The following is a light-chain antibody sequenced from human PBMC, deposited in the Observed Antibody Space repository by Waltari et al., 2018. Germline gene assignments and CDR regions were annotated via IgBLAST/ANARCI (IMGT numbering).Light chain of an antibody. J-gene: IGLJ3*02. CDR2: AVV. V-gene: IGLV2-8*01. CDR1: SSDVGAYDI. Sequence: QSALTQPPSASGSPGQSVTISCTGTSSDVGAYDIVSWYQQYPGKAPKLLIFAVVKRSAGVPNGFSGSKSGNTAFLTVSGLQLEDEAFYACSSYAGNNVLMFGGGTELTVL. CDR3: SSYAGNNVLM.